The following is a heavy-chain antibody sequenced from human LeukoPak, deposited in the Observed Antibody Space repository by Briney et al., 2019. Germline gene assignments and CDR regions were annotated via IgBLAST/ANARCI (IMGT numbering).Heavy chain of an antibody. Sequence: SETLSLTCTVSRGSLSSYYRSWIRQSPGKGLEWVGYVSDRGGTNYNPSLKSRVTISVDTSKNQFSLKLRSVTAADTAVYYCARDGGYDRPGIDYWGQGTLVTVSS. J-gene: IGHJ4*02. D-gene: IGHD5-12*01. CDR3: ARDGGYDRPGIDY. V-gene: IGHV4-59*01. CDR2: VSDRGGT. CDR1: RGSLSSYY.